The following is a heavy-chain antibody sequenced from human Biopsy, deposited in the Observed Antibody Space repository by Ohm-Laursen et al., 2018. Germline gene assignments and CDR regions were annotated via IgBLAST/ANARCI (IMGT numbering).Heavy chain of an antibody. J-gene: IGHJ6*02. CDR2: ISWHSGSR. D-gene: IGHD1-1*01. Sequence: SLRLSCAASGFTFDNYAMHWVRQAPGKGLEWVSGISWHSGSRGYADSVKGRFTISRDNAKKLLYLQMNSLRAEDTALYYCAKDVRVKVQLDGMDVWGQGTTVTASS. CDR3: AKDVRVKVQLDGMDV. CDR1: GFTFDNYA. V-gene: IGHV3-9*01.